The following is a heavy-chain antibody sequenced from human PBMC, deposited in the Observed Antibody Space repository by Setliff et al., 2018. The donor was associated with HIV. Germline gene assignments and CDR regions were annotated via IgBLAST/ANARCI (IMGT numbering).Heavy chain of an antibody. CDR2: IIPVFGTP. CDR1: GGTLSSYA. Sequence: WASVKVSCKASGGTLSSYAISWVRQAPGQGLEWMGGIIPVFGTPNYAQKFQGRVTITADESTRTAYMELSSLRSEDTAVYYCARGRLLWSGSYYYYYMDVWGKGTTVTVSS. V-gene: IGHV1-69*13. CDR3: ARGRLLWSGSYYYYYMDV. D-gene: IGHD3-10*01. J-gene: IGHJ6*03.